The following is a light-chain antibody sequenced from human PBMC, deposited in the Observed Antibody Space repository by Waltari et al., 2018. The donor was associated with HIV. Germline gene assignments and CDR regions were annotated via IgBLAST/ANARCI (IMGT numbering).Light chain of an antibody. J-gene: IGKJ4*01. CDR3: QHYDRVPLT. CDR1: QDISNY. CDR2: DAS. Sequence: DIQMTQSPSSLSASVGDRVTITCQASQDISNYLNWYQQKLGTAPKLLICDASSLKTGVPSRFTGSGSGTNFTFTISSLQPEDIATYYCQHYDRVPLTFGGGTKVEIK. V-gene: IGKV1-33*01.